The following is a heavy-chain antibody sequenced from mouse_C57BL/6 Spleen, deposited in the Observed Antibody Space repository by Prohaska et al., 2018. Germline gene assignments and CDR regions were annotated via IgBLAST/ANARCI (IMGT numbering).Heavy chain of an antibody. V-gene: IGHV1-26*01. CDR3: ATQLGPNFDY. CDR2: INPNNGGT. D-gene: IGHD4-1*02. J-gene: IGHJ2*01. Sequence: QSHGKSLEWIGDINPNNGGTSYNQKFKGKATLTVDKSSSTAYMELRSLTSEDSAVYYCATQLGPNFDYWGQGTTLTVSS.